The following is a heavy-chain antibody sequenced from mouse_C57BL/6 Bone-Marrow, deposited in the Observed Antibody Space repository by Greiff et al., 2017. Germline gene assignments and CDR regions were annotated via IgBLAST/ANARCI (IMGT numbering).Heavy chain of an antibody. Sequence: EVQLQQSGPELVKPGASVKISCKASGYTFTDYYMNWVKQSHGKSLEWIGDINPNNGGTSYKQKFKGKATLTVDKSSSTAYMELRSLTSEDSAVYYCAGSPTIFGYPFWAMDYWGQGTSVTVSS. J-gene: IGHJ4*01. CDR1: GYTFTDYY. CDR3: AGSPTIFGYPFWAMDY. D-gene: IGHD1-2*01. CDR2: INPNNGGT. V-gene: IGHV1-26*01.